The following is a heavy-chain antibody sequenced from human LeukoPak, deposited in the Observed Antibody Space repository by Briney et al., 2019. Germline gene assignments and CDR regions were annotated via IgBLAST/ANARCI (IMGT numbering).Heavy chain of an antibody. D-gene: IGHD3-16*01. Sequence: ASVKGSCKASGGTFSNYAISWVRQAPGQGREWMGGVIPILGTANYAQRFRGGVTITADKSTRTAYMELSSVRYEDTAVYYCARDNDSRDPPHFDYWGQGTLVTVSS. V-gene: IGHV1-69*06. CDR3: ARDNDSRDPPHFDY. CDR2: VIPILGTA. CDR1: GGTFSNYA. J-gene: IGHJ4*02.